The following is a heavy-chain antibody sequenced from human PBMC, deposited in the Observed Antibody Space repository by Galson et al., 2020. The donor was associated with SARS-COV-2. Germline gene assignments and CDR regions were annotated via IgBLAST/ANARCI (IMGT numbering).Heavy chain of an antibody. J-gene: IGHJ5*02. CDR3: ARVSTGYFKNWFDP. CDR1: GYSVTIGYY. V-gene: IGHV4-38-2*01. CDR2: IYHGGST. Sequence: ASETLSLTCAVSGYSVTIGYYWGWIRQPPGKGLEWIGNIYHGGSTYYNPSLKSRVTISLNRSKNHFSLDLKSVTALDTAIYYCARVSTGYFKNWFDPWGQGTLVTVSS. D-gene: IGHD3-9*01.